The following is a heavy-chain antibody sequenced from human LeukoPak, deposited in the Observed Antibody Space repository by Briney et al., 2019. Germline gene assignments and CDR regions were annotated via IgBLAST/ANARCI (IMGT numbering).Heavy chain of an antibody. D-gene: IGHD6-19*01. V-gene: IGHV1-2*02. CDR3: AREYSSGWSQGFWFDP. Sequence: ASVKVSCKASGYTFTGYYMHWVRQAPGQGLEWMGWINPNSGGTNYAQKFQGRVTMTRDTSISTAYMELSRLRSDDAAVYYCAREYSSGWSQGFWFDPWGQGTLVTVSS. CDR2: INPNSGGT. J-gene: IGHJ5*02. CDR1: GYTFTGYY.